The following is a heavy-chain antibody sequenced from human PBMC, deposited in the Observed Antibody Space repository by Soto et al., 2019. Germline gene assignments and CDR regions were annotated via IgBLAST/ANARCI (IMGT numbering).Heavy chain of an antibody. CDR3: AKDEWQWYYAS. CDR1: GFTFSSYD. CDR2: ISDSGDST. V-gene: IGHV3-23*01. J-gene: IGHJ4*02. Sequence: EVQLLESGGGLVQPGGSLRLSCADSGFTFSSYDITWVRQAPGKGLEWVSTISDSGDSTYYADSVKGRFTISRDNSKNTLYLQMNSLRAEDTAIYYCAKDEWQWYYASWGQGTLVTVSS. D-gene: IGHD3-22*01.